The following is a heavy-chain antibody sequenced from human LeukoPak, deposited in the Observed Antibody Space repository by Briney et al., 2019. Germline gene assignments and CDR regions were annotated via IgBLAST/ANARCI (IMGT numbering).Heavy chain of an antibody. J-gene: IGHJ4*02. Sequence: GGSLRLSCAGSGFTFSSYSMNWVRRAPGKGLEWVSCISSSSSYIYYAGSVKGRFTISRDNAKNSLYLQMNSLRAEDTAVYYCATSPVYSYGHPYYFDYWGQGTLVTVSS. V-gene: IGHV3-21*01. CDR1: GFTFSSYS. CDR3: ATSPVYSYGHPYYFDY. D-gene: IGHD5-18*01. CDR2: ISSSSSYI.